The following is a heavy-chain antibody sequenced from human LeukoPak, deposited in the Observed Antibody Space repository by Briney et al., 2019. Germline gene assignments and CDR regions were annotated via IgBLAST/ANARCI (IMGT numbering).Heavy chain of an antibody. CDR3: ARGDDGALDY. V-gene: IGHV3-7*05. J-gene: IGHJ4*02. CDR1: GFIFTTYW. CDR2: IKQDGTDK. Sequence: GGSLRLSCAASGFIFTTYWMSWVRQAPGKGLEWVANIKQDGTDKFYVDSVKGRFTISRDNANNSLYLQMNSLRVEDTAVYYCARGDDGALDYWGQGTLVTVSS. D-gene: IGHD4-17*01.